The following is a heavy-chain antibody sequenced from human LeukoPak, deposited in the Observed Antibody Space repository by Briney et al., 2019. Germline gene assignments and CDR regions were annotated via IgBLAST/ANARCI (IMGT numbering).Heavy chain of an antibody. Sequence: GGSLRLSCAASGFTFSSYAMSWVRQAPGKGLEWVSSITDSGGSRFHADSVKGRFTISRDNSKNTLYLQMNSLKAEDTAVYYCVVTSGRSGGIWGQGALVTVSS. CDR1: GFTFSSYA. J-gene: IGHJ4*02. D-gene: IGHD3-10*01. CDR2: ITDSGGSR. CDR3: VVTSGRSGGI. V-gene: IGHV3-23*01.